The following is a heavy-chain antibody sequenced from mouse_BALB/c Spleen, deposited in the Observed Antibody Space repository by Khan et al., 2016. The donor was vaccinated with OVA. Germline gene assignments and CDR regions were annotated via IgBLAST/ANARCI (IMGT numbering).Heavy chain of an antibody. V-gene: IGHV1-54*01. CDR3: SRSGYGFGAY. Sequence: QVQLQQSGAVLVRPGTSVKVSCKASGYAFTNYLIEWVKQRPGQGLEWIGVINPGSGGTNYNEKFKDKATLTADKSSSTAYMQLSSLTSDDSAVYFCSRSGYGFGAYWGPGTLVTVSA. CDR1: GYAFTNYL. CDR2: INPGSGGT. D-gene: IGHD3-2*02. J-gene: IGHJ3*01.